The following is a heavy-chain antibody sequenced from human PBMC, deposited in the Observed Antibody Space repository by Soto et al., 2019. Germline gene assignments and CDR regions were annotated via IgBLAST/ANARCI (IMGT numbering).Heavy chain of an antibody. V-gene: IGHV5-51*01. J-gene: IGHJ3*02. CDR3: ATTLDIVVVVAATHGAFDI. CDR1: GYSFTSYW. D-gene: IGHD2-15*01. Sequence: GESLKISCKGSGYSFTSYWIGWVRQMPGKGLEWMGIIYPGDSDTRYSPSFQGQVTISADKSISTAYLQWSSLKASDTAMYYCATTLDIVVVVAATHGAFDIWGRGTMVTGSS. CDR2: IYPGDSDT.